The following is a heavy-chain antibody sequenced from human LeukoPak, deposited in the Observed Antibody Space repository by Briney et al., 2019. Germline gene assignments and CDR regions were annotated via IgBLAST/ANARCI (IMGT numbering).Heavy chain of an antibody. CDR1: GFTFSYFD. Sequence: GGSLRLSCAASGFTFSYFDMHWVRQAPGKGLEWVATICYDGSNKSYADSVKGRFTISRDNAKNSLYLQMNSLRAEDTAVYYCAREGESYPFDYWGQGTLVTVSS. J-gene: IGHJ4*02. CDR3: AREGESYPFDY. V-gene: IGHV3-33*01. CDR2: ICYDGSNK. D-gene: IGHD1-26*01.